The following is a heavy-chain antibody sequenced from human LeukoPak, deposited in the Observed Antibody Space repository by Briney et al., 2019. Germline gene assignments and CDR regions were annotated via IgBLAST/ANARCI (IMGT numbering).Heavy chain of an antibody. Sequence: SETLSLTCTVSGGSISSSSYYWGWIRQPPGKGLEWIGSIYYSGSTYYNPSLKSRGTISVDTSKNQFSLKLSSVTAADTAVYFCARDIAVSGRRDWFDPWGQGTLVTVSS. J-gene: IGHJ5*02. CDR1: GGSISSSSYY. D-gene: IGHD6-19*01. V-gene: IGHV4-39*07. CDR3: ARDIAVSGRRDWFDP. CDR2: IYYSGST.